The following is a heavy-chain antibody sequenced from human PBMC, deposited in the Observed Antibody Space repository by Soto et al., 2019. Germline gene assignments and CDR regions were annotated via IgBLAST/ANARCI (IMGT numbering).Heavy chain of an antibody. V-gene: IGHV4-59*02. CDR1: GGSVSDYY. CDR3: ARDPAGDYGH. CDR2: IHERGVT. J-gene: IGHJ4*02. Sequence: SETLSLTCNVSGGSVSDYYGSWIRQAPGTGLEWIGYIHERGVTNYNPSLKSRVTMSVDTSKNQFSLTLRSVHTADTAIYFCARDPAGDYGHWGRGTLVTVSS. D-gene: IGHD4-17*01.